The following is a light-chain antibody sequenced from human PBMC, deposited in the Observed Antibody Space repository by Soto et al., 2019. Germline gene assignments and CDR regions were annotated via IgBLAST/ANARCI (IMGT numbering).Light chain of an antibody. Sequence: DIQMTQSPSTLSASVGDRVTITCRASQSISYWLAWYQQKPGKAPKLLIYKASSLESGVPSRFSGSGSGTEFTLTISSLQPDDVATYYCQQYNSYPRTFDQGTKVEIK. CDR1: QSISYW. CDR3: QQYNSYPRT. V-gene: IGKV1-5*03. CDR2: KAS. J-gene: IGKJ1*01.